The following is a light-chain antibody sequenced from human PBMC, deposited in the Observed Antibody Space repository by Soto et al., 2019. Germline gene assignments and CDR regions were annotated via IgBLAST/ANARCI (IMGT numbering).Light chain of an antibody. Sequence: QSALTQPPSASGSPGQSVTISCTGTRSDVGGYNFVSWYQQHPGKAPKLLIYEVTQRPSGVPDRFSASKSGNTASLTVSGLQAEDEADYYCSSYAGSNMGVFGNGTKVTVL. CDR3: SSYAGSNMGV. CDR2: EVT. CDR1: RSDVGGYNF. J-gene: IGLJ1*01. V-gene: IGLV2-8*01.